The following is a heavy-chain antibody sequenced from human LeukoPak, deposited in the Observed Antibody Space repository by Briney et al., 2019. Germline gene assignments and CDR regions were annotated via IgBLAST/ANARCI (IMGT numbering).Heavy chain of an antibody. V-gene: IGHV3-23*01. CDR3: AKDPVVSAAIRGPWFDP. Sequence: GGSLRLSCAASGFTFSSYAMSWVRQAPGKGLEWVSAISGSGGSTYYADSVKGRFTISRDNSKNTLYLQMNSLRAEDTAVYYCAKDPVVSAAIRGPWFDPWGQGTLVTVSS. D-gene: IGHD2-2*02. CDR2: ISGSGGST. J-gene: IGHJ5*02. CDR1: GFTFSSYA.